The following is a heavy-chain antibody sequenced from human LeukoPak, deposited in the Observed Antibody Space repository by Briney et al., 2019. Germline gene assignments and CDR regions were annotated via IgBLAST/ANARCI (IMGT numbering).Heavy chain of an antibody. CDR3: ARDGRFPPEVLPRYLDY. J-gene: IGHJ4*02. V-gene: IGHV4-39*07. CDR2: IYYSGST. Sequence: SETLSLTCTVSGGSISNSTYYWGWIRQPPGKGLEWIGNIYYSGSTYYNPSFKSRVTISVETSKNQFSLKLSSVTAADTAVYYCARDGRFPPEVLPRYLDYWGQGTLVTVSS. D-gene: IGHD1-26*01. CDR1: GGSISNSTYY.